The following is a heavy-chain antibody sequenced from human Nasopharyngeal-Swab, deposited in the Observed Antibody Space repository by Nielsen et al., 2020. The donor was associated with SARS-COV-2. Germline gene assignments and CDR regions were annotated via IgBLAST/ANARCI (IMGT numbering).Heavy chain of an antibody. CDR1: GYTFTSYY. CDR3: ARVRCSSTSCPDNWFDP. Sequence: SVKVSCKASGYTFTSYYMHWVRQAPGQGLEWMGGIIPIFGTANYAQKFQGRVTITADESTSTAYMELSSLRSEDTAVYYCARVRCSSTSCPDNWFDPWGQGTLVTVSS. J-gene: IGHJ5*02. D-gene: IGHD2-2*01. CDR2: IIPIFGTA. V-gene: IGHV1-69*13.